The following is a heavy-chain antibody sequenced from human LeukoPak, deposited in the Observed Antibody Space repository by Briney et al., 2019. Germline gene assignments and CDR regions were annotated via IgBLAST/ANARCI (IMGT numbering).Heavy chain of an antibody. Sequence: GGSLRVSCEASGFSFSSYAMNWVRQAPGKGLEWVAGISSGDRTFHAESVKGRFTISRDKSKDTLYLQMNSLRAEDTAVYYCAKDATASPYFHWFDNWGQGTQVIVSS. V-gene: IGHV3-23*01. D-gene: IGHD3-9*01. CDR2: ISSGDRT. CDR3: AKDATASPYFHWFDN. J-gene: IGHJ4*02. CDR1: GFSFSSYA.